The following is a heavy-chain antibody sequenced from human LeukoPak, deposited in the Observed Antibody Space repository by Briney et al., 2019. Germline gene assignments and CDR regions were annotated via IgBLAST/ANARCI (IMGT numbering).Heavy chain of an antibody. D-gene: IGHD3-3*01. CDR2: ISGSGGST. CDR1: GFTFSSYA. CDR3: ARGKLGYYDFWSGYYLGYYYMDV. J-gene: IGHJ6*03. Sequence: GGSLRLSCAASGFTFSSYAMSWVRQAPGKGLEWVSAISGSGGSTYYADSVKGRFTISRDNSKNTLYLQMNSLRAEDTAVYYCARGKLGYYDFWSGYYLGYYYMDVWGKGTTVTVSS. V-gene: IGHV3-23*01.